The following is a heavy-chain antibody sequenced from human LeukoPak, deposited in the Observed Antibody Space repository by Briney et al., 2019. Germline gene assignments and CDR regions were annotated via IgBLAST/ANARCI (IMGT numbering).Heavy chain of an antibody. D-gene: IGHD3-10*01. CDR2: IYPNSGGT. CDR3: ARYTMVRGVSQDNWFDP. J-gene: IGHJ5*02. V-gene: IGHV1-2*02. CDR1: GYTFTGYY. Sequence: GASVKVSCKTSGYTFTGYYLHWVRQAPGQGLEWMGWIYPNSGGTNYAQKFQGRVTMTRDTSISTAYMELSRLRSDDTAVYYCARYTMVRGVSQDNWFDPWGQGTLVTVSS.